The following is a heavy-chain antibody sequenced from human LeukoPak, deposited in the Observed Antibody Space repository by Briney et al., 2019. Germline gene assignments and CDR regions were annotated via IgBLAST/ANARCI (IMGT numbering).Heavy chain of an antibody. CDR2: INHSGST. J-gene: IGHJ6*02. Sequence: SETLSLTCAVYGGSFSGYYWSWIRQPPGKGLEWIGEINHSGSTNYNPSLKSRVTISVDTSKNQFSLKLSSVTAADTAVYYCARGGWGSSWYRGYYYYGMDVWGQGTTVTVPS. CDR1: GGSFSGYY. V-gene: IGHV4-34*01. CDR3: ARGGWGSSWYRGYYYYGMDV. D-gene: IGHD6-13*01.